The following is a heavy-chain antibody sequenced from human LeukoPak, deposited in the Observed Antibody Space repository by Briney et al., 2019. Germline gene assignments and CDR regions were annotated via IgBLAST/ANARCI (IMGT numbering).Heavy chain of an antibody. V-gene: IGHV1-69*04. CDR2: IIPIFGIA. CDR1: GGTFSSYA. D-gene: IGHD5-12*01. J-gene: IGHJ4*02. Sequence: GASVKVSCKASGGTFSSYAISWVRQAPGQGLEWMGRIIPIFGIANYAQKFQGRVTITADKSTSTAYMELSSLRSEDTAVYYCARDSSGYGENPLDYWGQGTLVTVSS. CDR3: ARDSSGYGENPLDY.